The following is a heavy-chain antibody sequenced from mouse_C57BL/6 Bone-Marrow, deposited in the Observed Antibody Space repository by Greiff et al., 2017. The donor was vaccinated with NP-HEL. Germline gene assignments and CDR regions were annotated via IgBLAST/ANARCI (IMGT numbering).Heavy chain of an antibody. V-gene: IGHV1-81*01. CDR1: GYTFTSYG. D-gene: IGHD1-1*01. Sequence: VQLQQSGAELARPGASVKLSCKASGYTFTSYGISWVKQRTGQGLEWIGEIYPRSGNTYYNEKFKGKATLTADKSSSTAYMELRSLTSEDSAVYFCARGGSSSSSYFDYWGQGTTLTVSS. J-gene: IGHJ2*01. CDR3: ARGGSSSSSYFDY. CDR2: IYPRSGNT.